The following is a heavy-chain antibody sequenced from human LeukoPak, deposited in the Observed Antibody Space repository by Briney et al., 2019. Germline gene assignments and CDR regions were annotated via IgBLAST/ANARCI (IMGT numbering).Heavy chain of an antibody. V-gene: IGHV3-23*01. D-gene: IGHD6-6*01. CDR2: VSHGDGST. CDR1: GFTFSSRA. J-gene: IGHJ4*02. CDR3: ARKSLATRAMDF. Sequence: GGSLRLSCAASGFTFSSRAMNWVRQVPGKGLEWVSAVSHGDGSTFYADSVKGRFIISRDNSKNTLYLQMNSLSAEDTAIYYCARKSLATRAMDFWGQGTLVTVSS.